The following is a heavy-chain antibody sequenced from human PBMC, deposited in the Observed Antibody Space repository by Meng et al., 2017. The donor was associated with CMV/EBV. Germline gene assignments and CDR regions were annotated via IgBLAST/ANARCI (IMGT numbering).Heavy chain of an antibody. J-gene: IGHJ5*02. CDR1: GFIFSSYW. D-gene: IGHD1-7*01. CDR3: ARADNWNSGLGFDP. CDR2: INSDGNST. Sequence: LMISCAASGFIFSSYWMHWVRQAPGKGLVWVSRINSDGNSTSYADSVKGRFSISRDNAKNTLYLQMNSLRAEDTAVYYCARADNWNSGLGFDPWGQGTLVTVSS. V-gene: IGHV3-74*01.